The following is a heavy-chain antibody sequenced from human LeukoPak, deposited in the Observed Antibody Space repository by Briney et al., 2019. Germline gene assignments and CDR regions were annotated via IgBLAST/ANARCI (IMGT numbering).Heavy chain of an antibody. CDR3: ARDGGFSMPGVVIYWYFDL. J-gene: IGHJ2*01. Sequence: PGGSLRLSCAASGFTVSSNYMSWVRQAPGKGLEWVSVIYAGGSTYYADSVKGRFTISRDNSKNMLYLQMNNLRSEDTAVYYCARDGGFSMPGVVIYWYFDLWGRGTLVSVSS. V-gene: IGHV3-66*02. CDR2: IYAGGST. D-gene: IGHD3-3*01. CDR1: GFTVSSNY.